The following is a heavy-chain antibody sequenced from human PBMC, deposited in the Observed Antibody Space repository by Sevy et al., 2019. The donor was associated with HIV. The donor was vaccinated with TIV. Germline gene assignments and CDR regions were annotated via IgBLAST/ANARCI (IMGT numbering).Heavy chain of an antibody. Sequence: SETLSLTCTVSGGSVSSGSYYRSWIRQPPGKGLEWIGYIYDSGSTNYNPSLKSRVTISVDTSKNQFSLKLSSVTAADTAVYYCARDNPHYYGSGSYYRWFDPWGQGTLVTVSS. CDR2: IYDSGST. J-gene: IGHJ5*02. D-gene: IGHD3-10*01. CDR3: ARDNPHYYGSGSYYRWFDP. CDR1: GGSVSSGSYY. V-gene: IGHV4-61*01.